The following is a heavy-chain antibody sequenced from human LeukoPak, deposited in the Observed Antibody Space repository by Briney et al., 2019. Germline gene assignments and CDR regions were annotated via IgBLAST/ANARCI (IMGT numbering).Heavy chain of an antibody. CDR3: ANYSGSSRWFDY. D-gene: IGHD6-13*01. CDR1: GFTVSSNF. V-gene: IGHV3-23*01. CDR2: ISGGGGST. J-gene: IGHJ4*02. Sequence: GGSLRLSCEASGFTVSSNFMSWVRQAPGKGLEWVSGISGGGGSTYYADSVKGRFTISRDNSKNTLYLQMNSLRAEDTAVYYCANYSGSSRWFDYWGQGTLVTVSS.